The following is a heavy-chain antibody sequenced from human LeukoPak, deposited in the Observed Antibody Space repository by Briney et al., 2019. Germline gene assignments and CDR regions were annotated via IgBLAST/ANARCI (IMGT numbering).Heavy chain of an antibody. CDR1: GFTFSSYD. J-gene: IGHJ4*02. D-gene: IGHD2-21*01. Sequence: GGSLRLSCAASGFTFSSYDMHWVRQATGKGLEWVSAIGTAGDTYYPGSVKGRFTISRENAKNTLYLQMNSLRAEDTAVYYCARDRGSPLRKPIPRDYYFDYWGQGTLVTVSS. CDR2: IGTAGDT. CDR3: ARDRGSPLRKPIPRDYYFDY. V-gene: IGHV3-13*01.